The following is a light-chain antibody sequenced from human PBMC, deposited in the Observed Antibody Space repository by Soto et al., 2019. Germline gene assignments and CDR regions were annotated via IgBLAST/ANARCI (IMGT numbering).Light chain of an antibody. Sequence: DIQVTQSPSFLSASVGDRVTITCRASQGISRYLAWYQQKPGRAPKLLIYGASTLQSGVPSRFSGSGSGTEFTLTVSSLQPEDFATYYCQQYNSAPWTFGQGTKVEIK. V-gene: IGKV1-9*01. J-gene: IGKJ1*01. CDR2: GAS. CDR3: QQYNSAPWT. CDR1: QGISRY.